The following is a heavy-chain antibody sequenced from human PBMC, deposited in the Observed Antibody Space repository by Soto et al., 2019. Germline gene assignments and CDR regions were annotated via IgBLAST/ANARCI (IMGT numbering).Heavy chain of an antibody. D-gene: IGHD6-13*01. J-gene: IGHJ6*02. CDR3: ARDRIAGSKYYYGMDV. CDR1: GGTFSSYA. Sequence: QVQLVQSGAEVKKPGSSVRVSCKASGGTFSSYAISWVRQAPGQGLEWMGGIIPIFGTENYAQKFQGRVTITAGESTSTAYMELSSLRSEDTAVYYCARDRIAGSKYYYGMDVWGQGTTVTVSS. CDR2: IIPIFGTE. V-gene: IGHV1-69*01.